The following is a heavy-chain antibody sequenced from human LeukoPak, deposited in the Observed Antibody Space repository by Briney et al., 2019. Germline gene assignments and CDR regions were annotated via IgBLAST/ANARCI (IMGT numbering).Heavy chain of an antibody. CDR2: INPNSGGT. CDR1: GYTFTGYY. D-gene: IGHD2-2*01. CDR3: ARDLPRRVVPAAKQEFDY. J-gene: IGHJ4*02. Sequence: APVKVSCKASGYTFTGYYMHWVRQAPGQGLEWMGWINPNSGGTNYAQKFQGRVTMTRDTSISTAYMELSRLRSDDTAVYYCARDLPRRVVPAAKQEFDYWGQGTLVTVSS. V-gene: IGHV1-2*02.